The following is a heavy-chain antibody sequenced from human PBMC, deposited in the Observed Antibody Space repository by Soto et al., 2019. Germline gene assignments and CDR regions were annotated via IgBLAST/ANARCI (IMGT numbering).Heavy chain of an antibody. Sequence: QVQLVESGGGVVQPGRSLRLSCAASGFTFSSYGMHWVRQAPGKGLEWVAVIWYDGSNKYYADSVKGRFTISRDNSKNTLYLQMNSLRAEDTAVYYCAHGARSVWPPFDYWGQGTLVTVSS. CDR1: GFTFSSYG. D-gene: IGHD6-19*01. V-gene: IGHV3-33*01. J-gene: IGHJ4*02. CDR3: AHGARSVWPPFDY. CDR2: IWYDGSNK.